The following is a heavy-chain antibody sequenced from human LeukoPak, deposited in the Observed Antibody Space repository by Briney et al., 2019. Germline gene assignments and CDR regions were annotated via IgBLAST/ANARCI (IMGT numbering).Heavy chain of an antibody. CDR1: GGSISSGSYY. J-gene: IGHJ6*03. V-gene: IGHV4-61*02. Sequence: SQTLSLTCTVSGGSISSGSYYWSWIRQPAGKGLEWIGRIYTSGSTNYNPSLKSRVTISVDTSKNQFSLKLSSVTAADTAVYYCARGRVRGDGGADYYYYMDVWGKGTTVTVSS. D-gene: IGHD3-10*01. CDR2: IYTSGST. CDR3: ARGRVRGDGGADYYYYMDV.